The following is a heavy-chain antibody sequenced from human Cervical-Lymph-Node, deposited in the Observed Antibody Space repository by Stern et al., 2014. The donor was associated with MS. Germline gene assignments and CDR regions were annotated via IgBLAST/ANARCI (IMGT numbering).Heavy chain of an antibody. J-gene: IGHJ2*01. CDR3: AISMGYCRSNRCYWYLDL. D-gene: IGHD2-2*01. CDR1: GYSFSTFW. CDR2: INPTNSYS. V-gene: IGHV5-10-1*03. Sequence: VQLVQSGAEVKKPGESLTISCQGSGYSFSTFWISWVRQVPGKGLEWIGRINPTNSYSNFSPSFQGHVTISVDNSIRTAYLQWSSLKASDTAIYYCAISMGYCRSNRCYWYLDLWGRGTLVTVSS.